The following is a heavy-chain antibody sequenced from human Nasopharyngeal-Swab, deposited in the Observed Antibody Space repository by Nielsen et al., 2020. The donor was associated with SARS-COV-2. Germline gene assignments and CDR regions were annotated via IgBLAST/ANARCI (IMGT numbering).Heavy chain of an antibody. Sequence: ASVNVSYKCCGLDLTKYALFWVRQAPELRLEWIGWINTETGKPTYAQGFTGRFEFSLDTSVSTAYLHITSLKSEDTGVYYCARDGTSYDLDYWGLGTLVTVSS. J-gene: IGHJ4*02. CDR1: GLDLTKYA. CDR2: INTETGKP. V-gene: IGHV7-4-1*02. D-gene: IGHD1-1*01. CDR3: ARDGTSYDLDY.